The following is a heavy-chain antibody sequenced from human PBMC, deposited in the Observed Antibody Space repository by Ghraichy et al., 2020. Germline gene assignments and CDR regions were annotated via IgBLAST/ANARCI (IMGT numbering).Heavy chain of an antibody. CDR2: ISGSGGST. CDR3: ASRAVVVVAATRKVGDY. J-gene: IGHJ4*02. D-gene: IGHD2-15*01. V-gene: IGHV3-23*01. CDR1: GFTFSSYA. Sequence: GESLNISCAASGFTFSSYAMSWVRQAPGKGLEWVSAISGSGGSTYYADSVKGRFTISRDNSKNTLYLQMNSLRAEDTAVYYCASRAVVVVAATRKVGDYWGQGTLVTVSS.